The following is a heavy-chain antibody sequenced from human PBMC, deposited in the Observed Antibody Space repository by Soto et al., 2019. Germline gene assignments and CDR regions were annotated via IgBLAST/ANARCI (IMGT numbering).Heavy chain of an antibody. CDR1: GFSLSTSGVG. V-gene: IGHV2-5*02. J-gene: IGHJ3*02. D-gene: IGHD6-19*01. CDR3: AHFNTVAGHPRDAFDI. Sequence: QITLKESGPTLVKPTQTLTLTCTFSGFSLSTSGVGVGWIRQPPGKALEWLALIYWDDDKRYSPSLKSRLTITKDTSKNQVVLTMTNMDPVDTATYYCAHFNTVAGHPRDAFDIWGQGTMVTVSS. CDR2: IYWDDDK.